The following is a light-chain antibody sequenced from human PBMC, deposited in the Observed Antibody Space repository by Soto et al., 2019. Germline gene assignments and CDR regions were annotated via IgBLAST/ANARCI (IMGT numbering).Light chain of an antibody. V-gene: IGKV3-11*01. CDR2: DAS. CDR1: QSSNRH. J-gene: IGKJ4*01. CDR3: QQRSNWPSVT. Sequence: EIVLTQSPATLPLSPGERATLSCRASQSSNRHLSWYRQKTGQAPRLLIYDASNMATGIPARFSVSGSGTDFTLTVCSLEPEDFGVYYCQQRSNWPSVTFGGGTKVEIK.